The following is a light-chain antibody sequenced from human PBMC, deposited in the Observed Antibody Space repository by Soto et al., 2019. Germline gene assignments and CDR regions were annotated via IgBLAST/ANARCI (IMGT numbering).Light chain of an antibody. CDR2: AAS. CDR1: QSISSY. Sequence: EIQMTQSPXSLSASVGDRVTITCRASQSISSYLNWYQQKPGKAPKLLIYAASSLQSGVPSRFSGSGSGTEFTLTISSLQPDDFATYYCQHYNSYSEAFGQGTRLEI. V-gene: IGKV1-39*01. J-gene: IGKJ5*01. CDR3: QHYNSYSEA.